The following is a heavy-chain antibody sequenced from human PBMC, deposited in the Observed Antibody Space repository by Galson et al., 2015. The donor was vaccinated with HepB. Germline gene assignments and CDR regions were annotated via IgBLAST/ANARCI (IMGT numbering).Heavy chain of an antibody. J-gene: IGHJ4*02. CDR2: ISYDGSNK. CDR3: AKDRYRRQVGATYFDY. CDR1: GFTFSSYG. V-gene: IGHV3-30*18. D-gene: IGHD1-26*01. Sequence: SLRLSCAASGFTFSSYGMHWVRRAPGKGLEWVAVISYDGSNKYYADSVKGRFTISRDNSKNTLYLQMNSLRAEDTAVYYCAKDRYRRQVGATYFDYWGQGTLVTVSS.